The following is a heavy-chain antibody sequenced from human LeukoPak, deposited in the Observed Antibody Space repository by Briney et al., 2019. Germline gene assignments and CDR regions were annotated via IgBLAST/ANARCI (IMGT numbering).Heavy chain of an antibody. CDR3: ARALDYDFWSETQSRAFDI. V-gene: IGHV4-30-4*02. CDR1: GGSISSGDYY. CDR2: IYYSGST. D-gene: IGHD3-3*01. Sequence: SETLSLTCTVSGGSISSGDYYWSWIRQPPGKGLEWIGYIYYSGSTYYNPSLKSRVTISVDTSKNQFSLKLSSVTAADTAVYYCARALDYDFWSETQSRAFDIWGQGTMVTVSS. J-gene: IGHJ3*02.